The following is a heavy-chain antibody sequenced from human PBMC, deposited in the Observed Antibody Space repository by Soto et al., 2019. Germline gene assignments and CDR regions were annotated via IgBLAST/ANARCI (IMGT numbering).Heavy chain of an antibody. J-gene: IGHJ3*02. CDR1: GYSFNTYC. D-gene: IGHD3-10*01. Sequence: PRESLMISCKGSGYSFNTYCIRSVRQLPGKGLEWMGIVYPGDYDTRYSPSFQGQVTISADKSISTAYLQWSSLKASDTAIYYCASPYYYGSGSYYRDDAFDIWGQGTMVNVS. V-gene: IGHV5-51*01. CDR3: ASPYYYGSGSYYRDDAFDI. CDR2: VYPGDYDT.